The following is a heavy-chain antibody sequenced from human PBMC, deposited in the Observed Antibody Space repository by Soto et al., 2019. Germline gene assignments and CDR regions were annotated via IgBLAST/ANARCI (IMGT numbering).Heavy chain of an antibody. V-gene: IGHV3-74*01. Sequence: VQLVESGGGLVQPGESLRLSCAASGFTFSSYWMHWVRQAPGKWLVWVSRINSDGSSTSYAGSVKGRFTISRDNAQNTLYLVMNSLRAEDTAVYYCVRTSLVVAAAAREDYWGKGTLVTVSS. CDR2: INSDGSST. CDR1: GFTFSSYW. J-gene: IGHJ4*02. CDR3: VRTSLVVAAAAREDY. D-gene: IGHD2-15*01.